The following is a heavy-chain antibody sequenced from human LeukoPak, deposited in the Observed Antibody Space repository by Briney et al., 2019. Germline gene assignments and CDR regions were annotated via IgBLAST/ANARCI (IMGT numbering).Heavy chain of an antibody. V-gene: IGHV4-4*07. CDR2: IYTSGRT. D-gene: IGHD3/OR15-3a*01. J-gene: IGHJ5*02. Sequence: SETLSLTCTVSGGSISSSYWSWIRQPAGKGLEWIGRIYTSGRTNNNPSLKSRVTMSVDTSKNQFSLKLSSVTAADTAVYYCARVDFDLVTTFDPWGQGTLVTVSS. CDR1: GGSISSSY. CDR3: ARVDFDLVTTFDP.